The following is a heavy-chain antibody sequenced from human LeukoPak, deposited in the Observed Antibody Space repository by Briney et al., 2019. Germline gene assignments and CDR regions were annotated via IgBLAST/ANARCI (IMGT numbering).Heavy chain of an antibody. J-gene: IGHJ3*02. CDR1: GYTFTGYY. Sequence: GASVKVSCKASGYTFTGYYIHWVRQAPGQGLEWMGWINPNSGATAYAQKFQGWVTLTRDTSISTAYMELSGLKSDDTAVYFCARTKSRGGEYRSGSYTDVFDIWGQGTMVTVSS. CDR2: INPNSGAT. D-gene: IGHD3-10*01. CDR3: ARTKSRGGEYRSGSYTDVFDI. V-gene: IGHV1-2*04.